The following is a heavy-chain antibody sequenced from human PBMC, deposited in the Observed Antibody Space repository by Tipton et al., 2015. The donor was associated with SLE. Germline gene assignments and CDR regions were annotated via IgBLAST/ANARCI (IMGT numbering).Heavy chain of an antibody. V-gene: IGHV4-34*01. CDR2: INHSGNT. Sequence: GLVKPSETLSLTCAVYGGPFSGYYWSWIRQPPGKGLEWIGEINHSGNTHYNPSLKSRVTMSVDTAKNQFSLKMSSVTAADTAVYYCARPRDRSRSKWCFDLWGRGTLVTVSS. CDR1: GGPFSGYY. D-gene: IGHD3-22*01. J-gene: IGHJ2*01. CDR3: ARPRDRSRSKWCFDL.